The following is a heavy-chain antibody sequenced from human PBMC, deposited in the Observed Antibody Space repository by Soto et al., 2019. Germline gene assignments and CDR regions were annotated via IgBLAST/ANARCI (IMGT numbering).Heavy chain of an antibody. CDR3: ARERESGSYSLGWFDP. D-gene: IGHD1-26*01. Sequence: QVQLVASGGGVVQPGRSLRLSCAASGFTFSSYAMHWVRQAPGKGLEWVAVISYDGSNKYYADSVKGRFTISRDNSKNTLYLQMNSLRAEDTAVYYCARERESGSYSLGWFDPWGQGTLVTVSS. CDR1: GFTFSSYA. CDR2: ISYDGSNK. V-gene: IGHV3-30-3*01. J-gene: IGHJ5*02.